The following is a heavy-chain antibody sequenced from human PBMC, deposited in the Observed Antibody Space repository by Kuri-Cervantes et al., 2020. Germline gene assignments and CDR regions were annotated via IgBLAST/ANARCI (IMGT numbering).Heavy chain of an antibody. CDR2: IYYSGST. D-gene: IGHD2-21*02. Sequence: SETLSLTCTVSGGSISGYYWSWIRQPPEKGLEWIGYIYYSGSTSYNPSLNSRVTISVDTSRNQFSLKLNSVTAADTAVYYCARRESIVVVTGRPRFNWFDPWGQGTLVTVSS. J-gene: IGHJ5*02. CDR3: ARRESIVVVTGRPRFNWFDP. CDR1: GGSISGYY. V-gene: IGHV4-59*01.